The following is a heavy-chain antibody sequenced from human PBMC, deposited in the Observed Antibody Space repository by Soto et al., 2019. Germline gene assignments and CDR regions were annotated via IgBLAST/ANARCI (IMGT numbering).Heavy chain of an antibody. D-gene: IGHD3-10*01. CDR3: AKSMVRGVIIFYFDY. CDR1: GFTFSSYG. J-gene: IGHJ4*02. Sequence: PGGSLRLSCAASGFTFSSYGMHWVRQAPGKGLEWVAVISYDGSNKYYADSVKGRFTISRDNSKNTLYLQMNSLRAEDTAVYYCAKSMVRGVIIFYFDYWGQGTLVTVSS. CDR2: ISYDGSNK. V-gene: IGHV3-30*18.